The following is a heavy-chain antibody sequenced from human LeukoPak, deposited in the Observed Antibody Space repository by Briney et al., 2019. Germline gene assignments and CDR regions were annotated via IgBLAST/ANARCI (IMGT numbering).Heavy chain of an antibody. CDR2: ISAYNGNT. J-gene: IGHJ4*02. D-gene: IGHD2-2*02. Sequence: ASVKVSCKASGYTFTSYGISWVRQAPGQGLEWMGWISAYNGNTNYAQKLQGRVTMTTDTSTSTAYMELRSLRSDDTAVYYCARAPRYCSSTSCYIGYYFDYWGQGTLVTVSS. CDR1: GYTFTSYG. CDR3: ARAPRYCSSTSCYIGYYFDY. V-gene: IGHV1-18*01.